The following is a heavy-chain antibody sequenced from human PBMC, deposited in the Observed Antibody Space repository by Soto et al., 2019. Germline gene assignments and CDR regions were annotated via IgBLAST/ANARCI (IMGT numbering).Heavy chain of an antibody. Sequence: QVQLVQSGAEVTKPGSSVKVSCKASGGNLSKSSITWVLQAPGQGLEWMGGIIPFFGTPNYAQKVQGRVTVIADESTNTAYTELSSLRPEDTAKYYCASKSNLNGWGQGTLVTVSS. V-gene: IGHV1-69*12. CDR3: ASKSNLNG. J-gene: IGHJ4*02. CDR1: GGNLSKSS. D-gene: IGHD1-1*01. CDR2: IIPFFGTP.